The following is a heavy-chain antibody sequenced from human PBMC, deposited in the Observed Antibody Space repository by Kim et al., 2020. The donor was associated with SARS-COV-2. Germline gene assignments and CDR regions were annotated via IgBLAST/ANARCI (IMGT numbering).Heavy chain of an antibody. Sequence: KSQGRVPITADNSTSTAYMELSSLRSEDTAVYYCARASFFYDSSGYHFDYWGQGTLVTVSS. D-gene: IGHD3-22*01. V-gene: IGHV1-69*04. J-gene: IGHJ4*02. CDR3: ARASFFYDSSGYHFDY.